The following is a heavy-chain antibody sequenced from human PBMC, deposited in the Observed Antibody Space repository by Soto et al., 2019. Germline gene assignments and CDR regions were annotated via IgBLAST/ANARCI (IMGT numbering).Heavy chain of an antibody. Sequence: GGSLRLSCAASGFSFSTYAMSWVRQAPGRGLEWVSAIGSSGDSTYYVDSVKGRFTISRDSSKNTLFLFMHNLRAEDTAVYYCAKEGRNSRFLDDWGQGTLVTVSS. V-gene: IGHV3-23*01. CDR1: GFSFSTYA. CDR3: AKEGRNSRFLDD. D-gene: IGHD6-13*01. J-gene: IGHJ4*02. CDR2: IGSSGDST.